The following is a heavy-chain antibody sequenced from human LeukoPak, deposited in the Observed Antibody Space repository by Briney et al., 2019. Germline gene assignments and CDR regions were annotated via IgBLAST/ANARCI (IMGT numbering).Heavy chain of an antibody. Sequence: ASVKVSCKASGYTFTSYYMHWVRQAPGQGLEWMGIINPSGGSTSYAQKFQGRVTMTKDTSTSTVYMELSSLRSEDTAVYYCARVGTTYYYDYWGQGTLVTVSS. CDR3: ARVGTTYYYDY. V-gene: IGHV1-46*01. J-gene: IGHJ4*02. CDR1: GYTFTSYY. CDR2: INPSGGST. D-gene: IGHD7-27*01.